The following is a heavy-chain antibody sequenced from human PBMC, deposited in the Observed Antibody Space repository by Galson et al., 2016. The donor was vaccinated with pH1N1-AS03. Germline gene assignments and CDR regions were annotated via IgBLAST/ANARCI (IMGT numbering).Heavy chain of an antibody. J-gene: IGHJ4*02. Sequence: SCKAFGYTLTRYYMHWVRQAPGQGLEWMGIIDPSGGPTTYAPKFQGRITITTDTSTSTVYMELVSLRSEDTAVYYCARRYYFDYWGQGTLVTVSS. V-gene: IGHV1-46*01. D-gene: IGHD3-16*02. CDR3: ARRYYFDY. CDR1: GYTLTRYY. CDR2: IDPSGGPT.